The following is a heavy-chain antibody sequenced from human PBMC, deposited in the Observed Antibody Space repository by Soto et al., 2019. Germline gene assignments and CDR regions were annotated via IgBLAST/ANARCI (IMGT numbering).Heavy chain of an antibody. Sequence: PSETLCLTCTVSGGSISSGDYYWGWIRQPPGKGLEWIGYIYYSGSTYYNPSLKRRVTISVDTSKNQFSLKLSSVTAADTAVYYCARTPLSTRGYGMDVWGQGTTVTVSS. D-gene: IGHD2-2*01. V-gene: IGHV4-30-4*01. CDR3: ARTPLSTRGYGMDV. CDR2: IYYSGST. CDR1: GGSISSGDYY. J-gene: IGHJ6*02.